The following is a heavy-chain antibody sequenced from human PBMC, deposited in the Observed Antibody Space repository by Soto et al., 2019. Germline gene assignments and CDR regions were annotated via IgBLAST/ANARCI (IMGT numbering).Heavy chain of an antibody. CDR2: IIPIFGTA. D-gene: IGHD6-13*01. CDR1: GGTFSSYA. CDR3: ARARGSSWSIYGMEV. Sequence: ASVKVSCKASGGTFSSYAISWVRQAPGQGLEWMGGIIPIFGTANYAQKFQGRVTITADESTSTAYMELSSLRSEDTAVYYCARARGSSWSIYGMEVWGEGXTVTGSS. J-gene: IGHJ6*04. V-gene: IGHV1-69*13.